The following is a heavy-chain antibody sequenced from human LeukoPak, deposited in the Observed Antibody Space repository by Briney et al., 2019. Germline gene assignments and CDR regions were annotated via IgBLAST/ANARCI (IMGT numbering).Heavy chain of an antibody. D-gene: IGHD3-22*01. Sequence: GGSLRLSCAASGFTFNNYDMHWVRQAPGKGLEWVAIISYDGSNKYYADSVKGRFTISRDNSKKTLYLPMNSLRAEDTAVYYCAKDRYYYDGSGKLDYWGQGTLVTVSS. V-gene: IGHV3-30*18. CDR3: AKDRYYYDGSGKLDY. CDR2: ISYDGSNK. J-gene: IGHJ4*02. CDR1: GFTFNNYD.